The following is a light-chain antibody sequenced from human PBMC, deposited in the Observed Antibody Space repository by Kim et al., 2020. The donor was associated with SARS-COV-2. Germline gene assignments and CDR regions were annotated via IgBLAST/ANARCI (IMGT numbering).Light chain of an antibody. V-gene: IGKV3-11*01. CDR1: QSVSSY. CDR3: QQRSNWPLT. J-gene: IGKJ4*01. Sequence: PGERATLSCRASQSVSSYLAWYQQKAGQAPRLLIYDASSRATGIPARFSGSGSGTDFTLTISSLEPEDFAVYYCQQRSNWPLTFGGGTKVDIK. CDR2: DAS.